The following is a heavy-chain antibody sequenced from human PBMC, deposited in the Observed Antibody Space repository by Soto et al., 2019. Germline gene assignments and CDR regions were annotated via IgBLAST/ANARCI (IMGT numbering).Heavy chain of an antibody. CDR3: AKGVRGHYGFDV. Sequence: EVQLVESGGGLVQPGGSLRLSCAASGFTFSDYWIHWVRQAPGKGLVWVSRIKFDGSSANYADSVKGRFTISRDNAKDTVYLQMNRLGAEVTAVYYCAKGVRGHYGFDVWGQGTMVTVSS. CDR1: GFTFSDYW. J-gene: IGHJ3*01. CDR2: IKFDGSSA. D-gene: IGHD3-10*01. V-gene: IGHV3-74*01.